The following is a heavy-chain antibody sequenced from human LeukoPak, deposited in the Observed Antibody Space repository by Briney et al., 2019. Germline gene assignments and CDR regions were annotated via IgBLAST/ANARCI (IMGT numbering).Heavy chain of an antibody. D-gene: IGHD6-6*01. Sequence: PGGSLRLSCAASGFRFSSYAMSWVRQAPGKGLEWVSAISGSGVSTYYADSVKGRFTISRDNSKNTLYLQMNSLRAEDTAVYYCAKDRIAARHHYYYMDVWGKGTTVTVSS. CDR2: ISGSGVST. CDR1: GFRFSSYA. V-gene: IGHV3-23*01. J-gene: IGHJ6*03. CDR3: AKDRIAARHHYYYMDV.